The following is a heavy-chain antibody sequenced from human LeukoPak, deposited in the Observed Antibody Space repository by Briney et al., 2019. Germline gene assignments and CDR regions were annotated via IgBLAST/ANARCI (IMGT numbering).Heavy chain of an antibody. CDR2: IYTSGTT. V-gene: IGHV4-4*07. D-gene: IGHD5-12*01. J-gene: IGHJ6*03. CDR3: AKGSGYEAQYYYYYMDV. CDR1: GGSISSFY. Sequence: PSETLSPTCSVSGGSISSFYCNWMRQPAGKGLEWIGRIYTSGTTTYNPSLKSRVTMSVDTSKNQFSLKLSSVTAADTAVYYCAKGSGYEAQYYYYYMDVWGKGTTVTISS.